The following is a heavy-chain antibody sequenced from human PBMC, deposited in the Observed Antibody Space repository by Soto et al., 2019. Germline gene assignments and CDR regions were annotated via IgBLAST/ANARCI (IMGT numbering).Heavy chain of an antibody. D-gene: IGHD5-12*01. Sequence: ASVKVSCKASGGTFSSYAISWVRQAPGQGLEWMGGIIPIFGTANYAQKFQGRVTITADESTSTAYMELSSLRSEDTAVYYCARKDSGYDLNYYGMDVWGQGTTVTVSS. V-gene: IGHV1-69*13. J-gene: IGHJ6*02. CDR3: ARKDSGYDLNYYGMDV. CDR2: IIPIFGTA. CDR1: GGTFSSYA.